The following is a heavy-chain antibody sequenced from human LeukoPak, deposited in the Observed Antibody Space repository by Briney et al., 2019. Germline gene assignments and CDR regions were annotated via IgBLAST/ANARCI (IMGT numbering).Heavy chain of an antibody. CDR1: GFTFSIYS. D-gene: IGHD3-22*01. Sequence: GGSLRLSCAASGFTFSIYSMHWVRQAPGKGLEWVSSISSNSVYMYYADSVKGRFTISRDNAKNSLYLQMNSLRAEDTAVYYCARPYYYDSSGCPYWGQGTLVTVSS. CDR2: ISSNSVYM. V-gene: IGHV3-21*01. CDR3: ARPYYYDSSGCPY. J-gene: IGHJ4*02.